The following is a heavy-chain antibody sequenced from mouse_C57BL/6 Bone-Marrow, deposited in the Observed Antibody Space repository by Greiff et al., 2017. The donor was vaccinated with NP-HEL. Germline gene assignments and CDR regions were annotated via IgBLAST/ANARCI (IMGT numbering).Heavy chain of an antibody. CDR3: ARGGTTVAGAMDY. D-gene: IGHD1-1*01. Sequence: VQLQQSGPELVKPGASVKISCKASGYSFTGYYMNWVKQSPEKSLEWIGEINPSTGGTTYNQKFKAKARLTVDKSSSTAYMQLKSLTSEDSAVYYCARGGTTVAGAMDYWGQGTSVTVSS. J-gene: IGHJ4*01. CDR2: INPSTGGT. CDR1: GYSFTGYY. V-gene: IGHV1-42*01.